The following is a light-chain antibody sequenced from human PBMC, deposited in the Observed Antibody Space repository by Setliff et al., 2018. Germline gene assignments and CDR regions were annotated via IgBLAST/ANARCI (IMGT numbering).Light chain of an antibody. Sequence: LTQPASVSGSPGQSITISCTGTSSDVGLFNHVSWYQQHPDKAPKLIIFDVSKRPSGLSYRFSGSKSGITASLTTSGLQAEDEADYYCCSFTTTGTYVFGVGTKVTVL. CDR1: SSDVGLFNH. CDR3: CSFTTTGTYV. CDR2: DVS. J-gene: IGLJ1*01. V-gene: IGLV2-14*03.